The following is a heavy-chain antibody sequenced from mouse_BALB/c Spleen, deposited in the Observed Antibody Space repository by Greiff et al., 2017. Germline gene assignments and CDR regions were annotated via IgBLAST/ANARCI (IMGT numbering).Heavy chain of an antibody. CDR3: ARSYGNHEAWFAY. Sequence: VKLMESGPGLVAPSQSLSITCTVSGFSLTGYGVNWVRQPPGKGLEWLGMIWGDGSTDYNSALMSRLSISKDNSKSQVFLKMNSLQTDDTAMYYCARSYGNHEAWFAYWGQGTLVTVSA. CDR1: GFSLTGYG. V-gene: IGHV2-6-7*01. D-gene: IGHD2-1*01. CDR2: IWGDGST. J-gene: IGHJ3*01.